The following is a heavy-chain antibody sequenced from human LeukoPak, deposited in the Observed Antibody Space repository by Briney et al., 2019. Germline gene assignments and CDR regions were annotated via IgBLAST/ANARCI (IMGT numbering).Heavy chain of an antibody. CDR2: IIGDGSTT. D-gene: IGHD2-15*01. Sequence: GGSLRLSCAASGFTFSDYWLHWVRQAPAKGLEWVSRIIGDGSTTIYADSVKGRFTISRDNAENTMYLQMNSLRVEDTAVYYCTRRVSATRWFDPWGQGTLVTVSS. CDR1: GFTFSDYW. CDR3: TRRVSATRWFDP. V-gene: IGHV3-74*01. J-gene: IGHJ5*02.